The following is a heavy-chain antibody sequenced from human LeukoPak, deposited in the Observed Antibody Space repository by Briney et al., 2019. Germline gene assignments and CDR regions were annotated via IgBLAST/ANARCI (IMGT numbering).Heavy chain of an antibody. D-gene: IGHD6-13*01. V-gene: IGHV4-4*07. Sequence: PSETLSLTRTVSGGSISSYYWSWIRQPAGKGLEWIGRIYTSGSTNYNPSPKSRVTMSVDTSKNQFSLKLSSVTAADTAVYYCARGYSSSWYGYFQHWGQGTLVTVSS. CDR1: GGSISSYY. CDR3: ARGYSSSWYGYFQH. CDR2: IYTSGST. J-gene: IGHJ1*01.